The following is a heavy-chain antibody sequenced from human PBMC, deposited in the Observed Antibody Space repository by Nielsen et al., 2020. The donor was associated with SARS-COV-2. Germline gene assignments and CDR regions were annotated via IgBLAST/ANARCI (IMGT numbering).Heavy chain of an antibody. V-gene: IGHV1-2*04. Sequence: ASVKVSCKASGYTFTGYYMHWVRQAPGQGLEWMGWINPNSGGTNYAQKFQGWVTMTRDTSISTAYMELSSLRSEDTAVYYCARGSKGPVYDFWSGYFYFDYWGQGTLVTVSS. CDR3: ARGSKGPVYDFWSGYFYFDY. CDR2: INPNSGGT. D-gene: IGHD3-3*01. CDR1: GYTFTGYY. J-gene: IGHJ4*02.